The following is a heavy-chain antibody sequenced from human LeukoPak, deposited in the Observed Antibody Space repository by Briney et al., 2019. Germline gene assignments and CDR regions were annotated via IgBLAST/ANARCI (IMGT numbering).Heavy chain of an antibody. CDR2: INHSGST. D-gene: IGHD3-22*01. Sequence: SETLSLTCAVYGGSFSGYYWSWIRQPPGKGLEWIGEINHSGSTNYNPSLKSRVTISVDTSKNQFSLKLSSVTAADTAVYYCARKRHSSGYYLYYYYYYGMDVWGQGTTVTVSS. CDR1: GGSFSGYY. V-gene: IGHV4-34*01. J-gene: IGHJ6*02. CDR3: ARKRHSSGYYLYYYYYYGMDV.